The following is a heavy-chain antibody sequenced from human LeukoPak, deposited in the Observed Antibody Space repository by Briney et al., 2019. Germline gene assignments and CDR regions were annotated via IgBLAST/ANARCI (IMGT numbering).Heavy chain of an antibody. V-gene: IGHV3-74*01. CDR2: INSDGSST. CDR1: GFTFSSYW. CDR3: ARETTVVTTNWFDP. Sequence: GGSLRLSCVGSGFTFSSYWMHWVRQAPGKGLVWVSRINSDGSSTSYADSVKGRFTISRDNAKNSLYLQMNSLRAEDTAVYYCARETTVVTTNWFDPWGQGTLVTVSS. J-gene: IGHJ5*02. D-gene: IGHD4-23*01.